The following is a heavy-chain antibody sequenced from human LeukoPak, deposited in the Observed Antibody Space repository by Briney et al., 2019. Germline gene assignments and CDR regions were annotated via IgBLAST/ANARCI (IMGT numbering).Heavy chain of an antibody. J-gene: IGHJ4*02. CDR3: ATIEAVRFHY. Sequence: PGGSLRLSCAASGFTFSSYGMHWVRQAPGKGLEWVAFIRYDANNKYYADSVKGRFTISRDNSKNTLYLQMNSLRPEDTAVYYCATIEAVRFHYWGQGTLVTVSS. CDR1: GFTFSSYG. CDR2: IRYDANNK. V-gene: IGHV3-30*02. D-gene: IGHD6-19*01.